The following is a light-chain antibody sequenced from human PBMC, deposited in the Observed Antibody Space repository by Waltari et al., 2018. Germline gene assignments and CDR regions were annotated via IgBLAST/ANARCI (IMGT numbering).Light chain of an antibody. CDR3: QESYKTPPT. Sequence: DIQMTQSPSSLSASIGDRVTITFRASQNNTTYLNWYQQKPGKAPKLLIYAASSLQSGVPSRFSGSGSGTDFTLTISSLQPEDFATYSCQESYKTPPTFGGGTKVEIK. V-gene: IGKV1-39*01. J-gene: IGKJ4*01. CDR1: QNNTTY. CDR2: AAS.